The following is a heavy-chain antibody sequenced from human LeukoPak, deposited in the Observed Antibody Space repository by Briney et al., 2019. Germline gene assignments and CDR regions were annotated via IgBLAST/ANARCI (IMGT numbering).Heavy chain of an antibody. D-gene: IGHD2-2*01. CDR2: IYYSGST. CDR1: AGSISSTNYY. Sequence: SETLSLTCTVSAGSISSTNYYWGWIRQPPGKGLEWIGYIYYSGSTNYNPSLKSRVTISVDTSKNQFSLKLSSVTAADTAVYYCARSPPAARDAFDIWGQGTMVAVSS. J-gene: IGHJ3*02. CDR3: ARSPPAARDAFDI. V-gene: IGHV4-61*05.